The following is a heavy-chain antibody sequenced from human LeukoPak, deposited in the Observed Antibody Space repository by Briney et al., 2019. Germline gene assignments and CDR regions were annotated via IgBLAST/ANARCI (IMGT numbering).Heavy chain of an antibody. Sequence: ASVNVSCKASGYSFTSYAINWVRQAPGQGLEWMGWISAYNGNTDYAQKLQGRVTMTTDTSTSTAYMELRSLTSDDTAVYYCARDPLRSTWSTYYNALDVWGQGTTVTVSS. D-gene: IGHD6-13*01. CDR1: GYSFTSYA. CDR2: ISAYNGNT. CDR3: ARDPLRSTWSTYYNALDV. V-gene: IGHV1-18*01. J-gene: IGHJ6*02.